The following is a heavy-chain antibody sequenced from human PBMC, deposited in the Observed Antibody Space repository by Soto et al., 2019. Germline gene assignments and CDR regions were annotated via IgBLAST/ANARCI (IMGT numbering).Heavy chain of an antibody. CDR3: ACAVAVPGGFDS. D-gene: IGHD6-19*01. CDR2: INAGNGNT. V-gene: IGHV1-3*05. Sequence: QVQLVQSGAEEKKPGASVKVSCKASGYTFTGYAMHWVRQAPGQRLEWMGWINAGNGNTKYSQKFQGRVTITRDTAERAANRQLSSVTSEDTAVYYCACAVAVPGGFDSWGQGTLVTVSS. J-gene: IGHJ4*02. CDR1: GYTFTGYA.